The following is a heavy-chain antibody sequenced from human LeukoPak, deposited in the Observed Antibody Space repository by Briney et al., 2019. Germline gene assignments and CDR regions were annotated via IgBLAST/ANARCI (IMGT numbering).Heavy chain of an antibody. CDR2: ISAYNGNT. J-gene: IGHJ6*02. Sequence: ASVKVSCTASGYTFTSFGISSVRQAPGQGLEWMGWISAYNGNTNYAQKLQGRVTMTTDTSTSTAYMELRRLRSDDTAVYYCARAGYSYGSPSYYYYYGMDVWGQGTTVTVS. CDR3: ARAGYSYGSPSYYYYYGMDV. CDR1: GYTFTSFG. V-gene: IGHV1-18*01. D-gene: IGHD5-18*01.